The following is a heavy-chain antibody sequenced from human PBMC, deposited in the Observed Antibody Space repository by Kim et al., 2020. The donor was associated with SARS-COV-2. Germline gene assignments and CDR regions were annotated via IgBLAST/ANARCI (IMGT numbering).Heavy chain of an antibody. J-gene: IGHJ4*02. CDR3: ARVPGRGSSGWGVFDY. Sequence: SETLSLTCTVSGGSISSSSYYWGWIRQPPGKGLEWIGSIYYSGSTYYNPSLKSRVTISVDTSKNQFSLKLSSVTAADTAVYYCARVPGRGSSGWGVFDYWGQGTLVTVSS. D-gene: IGHD6-19*01. V-gene: IGHV4-39*07. CDR2: IYYSGST. CDR1: GGSISSSSYY.